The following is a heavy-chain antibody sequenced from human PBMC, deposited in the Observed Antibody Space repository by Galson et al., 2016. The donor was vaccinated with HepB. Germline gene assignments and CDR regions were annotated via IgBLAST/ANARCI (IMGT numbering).Heavy chain of an antibody. CDR2: IYYSGPT. J-gene: IGHJ2*01. CDR3: ARGVNIATQTGVYYFDL. D-gene: IGHD5-12*01. CDR1: GGSVSNGDYS. Sequence: TLSLTCAVSGGSVSNGDYSWGWIRQPPGKGLEWIGYIYYSGPTYYSPSLKSRVTISVDRPNNNISLKMTSVTAADTDVYFCARGVNIATQTGVYYFDLWGRGALVTVTS. V-gene: IGHV4-30-2*01.